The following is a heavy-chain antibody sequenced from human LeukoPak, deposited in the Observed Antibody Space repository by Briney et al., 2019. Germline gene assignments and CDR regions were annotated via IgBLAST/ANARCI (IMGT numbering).Heavy chain of an antibody. CDR2: IYHSGST. CDR3: ARGYHDFWSAHYDY. D-gene: IGHD3-3*01. CDR1: GGSISSSNW. V-gene: IGHV4-4*02. Sequence: SETLSLTCTVSGGSISSSNWWSWVRQPPGKGLEWIGEIYHSGSTNYNPSLKSRVTISVDKSKNQFSLKLSSVTAADTAVYYCARGYHDFWSAHYDYWGQGTLVTVSS. J-gene: IGHJ4*02.